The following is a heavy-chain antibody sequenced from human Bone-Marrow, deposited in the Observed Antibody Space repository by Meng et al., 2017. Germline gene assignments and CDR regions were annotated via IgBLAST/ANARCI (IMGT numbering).Heavy chain of an antibody. CDR2: VYHRGGT. J-gene: IGHJ4*02. D-gene: IGHD1-1*01. Sequence: QVQLQALGPGLVKPSGTLALTCTVSGDSISSDIWWSWVREPPGEGLEWIGKVYHRGGTNYNPSLKGRVVISVDRSKNQFSLNLSSVTAADTAVYYCGRDQGRQLINHWGQGTLVTVSS. CDR3: GRDQGRQLINH. V-gene: IGHV4-4*02. CDR1: GDSISSDIW.